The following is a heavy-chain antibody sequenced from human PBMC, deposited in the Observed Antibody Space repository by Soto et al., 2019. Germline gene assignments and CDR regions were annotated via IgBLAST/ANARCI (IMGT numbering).Heavy chain of an antibody. CDR1: GGTFSSYA. Sequence: QVQLVQSGAEVKKPGSSVKVSCKASGGTFSSYAISWERQAPGQGLEWMGGIIPIFGTANYAQKFQGRVTITADESTSTAYMELSSLRSEDTAVYYCARALVVVVAATPNYFDYWGQGTLVTVSS. CDR3: ARALVVVVAATPNYFDY. D-gene: IGHD2-15*01. CDR2: IIPIFGTA. V-gene: IGHV1-69*12. J-gene: IGHJ4*02.